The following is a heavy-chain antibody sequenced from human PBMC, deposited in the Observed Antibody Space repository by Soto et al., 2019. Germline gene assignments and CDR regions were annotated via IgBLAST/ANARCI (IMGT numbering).Heavy chain of an antibody. CDR2: IRSKIYGGTT. D-gene: IGHD1-26*01. Sequence: PGGSLRLSCTTSGFIFGDYAMSWVRQAPGKGLECVSFIRSKIYGGTTEYAASVKGRFTISRDDSKSIAYLQMNTLKTEDTAVYYCARDEKWELISYYYGMDVWGQGTTVTVSS. J-gene: IGHJ6*02. CDR3: ARDEKWELISYYYGMDV. V-gene: IGHV3-49*04. CDR1: GFIFGDYA.